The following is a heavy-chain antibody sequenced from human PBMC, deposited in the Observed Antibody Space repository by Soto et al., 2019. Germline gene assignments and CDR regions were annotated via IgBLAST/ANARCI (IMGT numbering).Heavy chain of an antibody. CDR3: ARDHHSYYDTSGYYPYFDF. V-gene: IGHV4-31*03. CDR2: IYYSGST. CDR1: GGSISSGGYY. D-gene: IGHD3-22*01. J-gene: IGHJ4*02. Sequence: SETLSLTCTVSGGSISSGGYYWSWIRQHPGKGLEWIGYIYYSGSTYYNPSLKSRVTISVDTSNNQFSLRLTSLTAADTAVYFCARDHHSYYDTSGYYPYFDFWGQGTLVTVSS.